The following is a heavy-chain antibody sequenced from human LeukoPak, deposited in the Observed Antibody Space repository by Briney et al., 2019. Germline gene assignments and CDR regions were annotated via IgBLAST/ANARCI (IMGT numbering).Heavy chain of an antibody. CDR2: IYYSGST. J-gene: IGHJ5*02. CDR3: ARYLREMATERNLNWFDP. CDR1: GGSISSYY. D-gene: IGHD5-24*01. V-gene: IGHV4-39*07. Sequence: SETLSLTCTVSGGSISSYYWGWIRQPPGKGLEWIGSIYYSGSTYYNPSLKSRVTISVDTSKNQFSLKLSSVTAADTAVYYCARYLREMATERNLNWFDPWGQGTLVTVSS.